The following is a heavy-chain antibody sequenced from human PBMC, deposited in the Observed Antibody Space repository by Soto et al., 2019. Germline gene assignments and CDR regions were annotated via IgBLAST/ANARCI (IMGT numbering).Heavy chain of an antibody. CDR2: VYSTGST. CDR3: ARDEYYDSNNWFDH. D-gene: IGHD3-22*01. CDR1: GGAITAYY. V-gene: IGHV4-4*07. J-gene: IGHJ5*02. Sequence: LSLTCTVSGGAITAYYWSWIRQPVGEGLQWIGRVYSTGSTNYNPSLRSRVTMSVDTSQDQFFLRLSSVTAADTAVYYCARDEYYDSNNWFDHWGQGILVTVSS.